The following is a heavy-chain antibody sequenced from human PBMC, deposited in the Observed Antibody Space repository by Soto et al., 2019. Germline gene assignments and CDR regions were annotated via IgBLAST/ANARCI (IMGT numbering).Heavy chain of an antibody. CDR1: GFTFSDYY. CDR2: ISSSSGST. Sequence: GGSLRLSCAASGFTFSDYYMSWIRQAPGKGLEYISYISSSSGSTNYADSVKGRFTISRDNAKNSLYLQMSSLRAEDTAVYYCARDRGGYDRLYYYHGMDVWGKGTTVTDSS. J-gene: IGHJ6*04. V-gene: IGHV3-11*06. D-gene: IGHD5-12*01. CDR3: ARDRGGYDRLYYYHGMDV.